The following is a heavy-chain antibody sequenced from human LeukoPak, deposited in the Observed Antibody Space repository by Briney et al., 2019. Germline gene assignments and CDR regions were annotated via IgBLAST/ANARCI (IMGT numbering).Heavy chain of an antibody. V-gene: IGHV4-34*01. CDR2: INHSGST. Sequence: GSLRLSCAASGFTFSSYTMSWVRQAPGKGLEWIGEINHSGSTNYNPSLKSRVTISVDTSKNQFSLKLSSVTAADTAVCYCARFRRYYGSGRYFDYWGQGTLVTVSS. CDR3: ARFRRYYGSGRYFDY. D-gene: IGHD3-10*01. J-gene: IGHJ4*02. CDR1: GFTFSSYT.